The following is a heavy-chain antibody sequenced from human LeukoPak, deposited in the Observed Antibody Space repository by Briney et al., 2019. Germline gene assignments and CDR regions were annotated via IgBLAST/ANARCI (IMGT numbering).Heavy chain of an antibody. CDR2: INWNGGST. Sequence: GGSLRLSCAASGFTFEDYGMSWVRRAPGKGLEWVSGINWNGGSTGYADSVKGRFTISRDNAKNSLYLQMNSLRAEDTALYYCARDSSGYYRFDYWGQGTLVTVSS. V-gene: IGHV3-20*04. J-gene: IGHJ4*02. CDR3: ARDSSGYYRFDY. CDR1: GFTFEDYG. D-gene: IGHD3-22*01.